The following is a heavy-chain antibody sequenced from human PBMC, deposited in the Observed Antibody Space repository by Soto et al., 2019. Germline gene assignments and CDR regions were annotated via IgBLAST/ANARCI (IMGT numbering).Heavy chain of an antibody. D-gene: IGHD2-15*01. CDR3: ARDWGYCSGGSCYSDYCYGMDV. J-gene: IGHJ6*02. V-gene: IGHV1-69*01. CDR1: GGTFSSYA. CDR2: IIPIFGTA. Sequence: QVQLVQSGAEVKKPGSSVKVSCKASGGTFSSYAISWVRQAPGQGLEWMGGIIPIFGTANYAQKFQGRVTITADESTSTAYMELSSLRSEDTAVYYCARDWGYCSGGSCYSDYCYGMDVWGQGTTVTVSS.